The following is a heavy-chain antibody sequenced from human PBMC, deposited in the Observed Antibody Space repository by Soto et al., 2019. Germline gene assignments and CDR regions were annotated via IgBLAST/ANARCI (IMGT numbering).Heavy chain of an antibody. D-gene: IGHD5-12*01. J-gene: IGHJ4*02. CDR2: INHSGST. CDR3: ARPVATMGTFDY. CDR1: GDSVTTGSYY. Sequence: PSETLSLTCKVSGDSVTTGSYYWTWIRQPPGKGLEWIGEINHSGSTNYNPSLKSRVTISVDTSKNQFSLKLSSVTAADTAVYYCARPVATMGTFDYWGQGTLVTVSS. V-gene: IGHV4-61*01.